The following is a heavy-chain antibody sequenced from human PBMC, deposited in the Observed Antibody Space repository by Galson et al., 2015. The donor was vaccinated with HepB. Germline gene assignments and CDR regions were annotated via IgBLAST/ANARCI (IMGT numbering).Heavy chain of an antibody. D-gene: IGHD6-19*01. Sequence: SVKVSCKASGGTFSSYAISWVRQAPGQGLEWMGGIIPILGIANYAQKFQGRVTITADKSTSTAYMELSSLRSEDTAVYYCARETEPGIAVVFDYWGQGTLVTVSS. V-gene: IGHV1-69*10. CDR1: GGTFSSYA. J-gene: IGHJ4*02. CDR2: IIPILGIA. CDR3: ARETEPGIAVVFDY.